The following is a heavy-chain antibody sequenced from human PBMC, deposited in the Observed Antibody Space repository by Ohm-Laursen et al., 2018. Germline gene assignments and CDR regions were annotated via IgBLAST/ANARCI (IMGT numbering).Heavy chain of an antibody. CDR1: GFTFSSYE. D-gene: IGHD3-3*01. V-gene: IGHV3-48*03. CDR2: ISSSGSTI. Sequence: SLRLSCAASGFTFSSYEMNWVRQAPGKGLEWVSYISSSGSTIYYADSVKGRFTISRDNAKNSLYLQMNSLRAEDTAVYYCARSRFLEWLLPTFDYWGQGTLVTVSS. CDR3: ARSRFLEWLLPTFDY. J-gene: IGHJ4*02.